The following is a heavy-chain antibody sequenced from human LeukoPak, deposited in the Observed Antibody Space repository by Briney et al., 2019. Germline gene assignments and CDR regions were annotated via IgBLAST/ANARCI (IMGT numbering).Heavy chain of an antibody. CDR3: TTDSLSIAAAGTADY. V-gene: IGHV3-15*01. J-gene: IGHJ4*02. Sequence: GGSLRLSCAASGFTFIHVWMSWVRQTPGKGLEWVGLIKSKRDGGTTDYAAPVKGRFTISRDDSKNTLYLQMNSLKAEDTAVYFCTTDSLSIAAAGTADYWGQGTLVTVSS. CDR2: IKSKRDGGTT. D-gene: IGHD6-13*01. CDR1: GFTFIHVW.